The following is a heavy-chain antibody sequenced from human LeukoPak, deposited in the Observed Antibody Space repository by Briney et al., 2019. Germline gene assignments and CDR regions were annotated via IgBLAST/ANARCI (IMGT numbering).Heavy chain of an antibody. CDR1: GFTFSSYG. D-gene: IGHD2-2*01. V-gene: IGHV3-30*02. J-gene: IGHJ6*03. Sequence: GGSLRLSCAASGFTFSSYGMHWVRQAPGKGLEWVAFIRYDGSNKYYADSVKGRFTISRDNSKNTLYLQMNSLRAEDTAVYYCAKDRTNQLLYYYYYYYMDVWGKGTTVTVSS. CDR2: IRYDGSNK. CDR3: AKDRTNQLLYYYYYYYMDV.